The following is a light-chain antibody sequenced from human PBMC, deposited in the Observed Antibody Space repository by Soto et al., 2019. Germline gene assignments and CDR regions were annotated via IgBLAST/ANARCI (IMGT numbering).Light chain of an antibody. CDR2: GSD. Sequence: QSVLTQPPSVPRAPGQTFTISCTGSGANIGAGYGVQLYQQLPGTAPRLLLYGSDDRPSGVPDRFSASVSGNSASLSITGLQTEDEAVYYCQSYDSNLSEVFGPGTKATVL. CDR3: QSYDSNLSEV. V-gene: IGLV1-40*01. J-gene: IGLJ1*01. CDR1: GANIGAGYG.